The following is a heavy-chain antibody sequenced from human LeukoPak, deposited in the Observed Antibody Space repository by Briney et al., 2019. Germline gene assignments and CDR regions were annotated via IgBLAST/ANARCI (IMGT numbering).Heavy chain of an antibody. J-gene: IGHJ3*02. CDR1: GLTFSSYG. CDR3: ARDSDGISHYSALDI. CDR2: IWHDGSKK. D-gene: IGHD3-22*01. V-gene: IGHV3-33*01. Sequence: GGSLRLSCAASGLTFSSYGMHWARQAPGKGLEWVAVIWHDGSKKYYADSVKDRFTISRDDSKNTLYLQMNSLRAEDTAVYYCARDSDGISHYSALDIWGQGTMVTVSS.